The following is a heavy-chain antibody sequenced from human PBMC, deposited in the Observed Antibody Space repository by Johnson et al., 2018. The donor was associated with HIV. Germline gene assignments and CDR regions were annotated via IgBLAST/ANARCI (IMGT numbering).Heavy chain of an antibody. D-gene: IGHD6-19*01. CDR2: IKSKTDGGTT. CDR1: GFIFSNAW. CDR3: ARGGAYSSGWYDDAFDI. Sequence: VQLVESGGGLVKPGGSLRLSCAASGFIFSNAWMSWVRQAPGKGLEWVGRIKSKTDGGTTDYAAPVKGRFTISRDDSKNMLYLQMNSLKTEDTAVYYCARGGAYSSGWYDDAFDIWGQGTMVTVSS. V-gene: IGHV3-15*01. J-gene: IGHJ3*02.